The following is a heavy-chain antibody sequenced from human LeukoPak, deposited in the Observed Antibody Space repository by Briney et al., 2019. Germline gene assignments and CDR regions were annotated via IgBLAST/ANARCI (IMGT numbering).Heavy chain of an antibody. Sequence: GASVKVSCKASGYAFTRHYMHWVRQAPGQGLEWMGLINPSGSSTIYAQKFQGRVTMTRDMSTSTDYMELSSLRSEDTAVYYCARALNDLRYYYYYMDVWGKGTTVTVSS. V-gene: IGHV1-46*01. CDR2: INPSGSST. CDR1: GYAFTRHY. J-gene: IGHJ6*03. D-gene: IGHD3-3*01. CDR3: ARALNDLRYYYYYMDV.